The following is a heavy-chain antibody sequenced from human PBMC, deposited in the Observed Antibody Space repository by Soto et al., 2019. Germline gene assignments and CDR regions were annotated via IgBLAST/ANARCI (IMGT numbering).Heavy chain of an antibody. Sequence: TSETLSLTCAVYGGSFSGYYWTWIRQPAGKGLEWIGEINHSGSTNCNPSLKSRVTISVDTSKNQLSLKLRSVTAADTAVYYCARHGGGGNVVVPRRYAFDIWGQGTMVTVSS. D-gene: IGHD2-15*01. CDR2: INHSGST. V-gene: IGHV4-34*01. J-gene: IGHJ3*02. CDR3: ARHGGGGNVVVPRRYAFDI. CDR1: GGSFSGYY.